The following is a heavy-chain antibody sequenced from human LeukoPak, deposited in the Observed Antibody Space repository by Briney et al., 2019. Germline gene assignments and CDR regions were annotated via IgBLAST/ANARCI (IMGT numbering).Heavy chain of an antibody. CDR2: ISYDGSNK. J-gene: IGHJ4*02. D-gene: IGHD5-18*01. CDR3: AKDPGGYSYGFDY. Sequence: PGRSLRLSCAASGFTFSSYGMHWVRQAPGKGLEWVAVISYDGSNKYYADSVKGRFTISRDNSKNTLYLQMNSLRAEDTAVYYCAKDPGGYSYGFDYWGQGTLVTVSS. CDR1: GFTFSSYG. V-gene: IGHV3-30*18.